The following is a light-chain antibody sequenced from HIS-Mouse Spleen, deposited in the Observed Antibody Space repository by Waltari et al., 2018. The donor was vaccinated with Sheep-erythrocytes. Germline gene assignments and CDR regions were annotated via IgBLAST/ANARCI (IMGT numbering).Light chain of an antibody. CDR2: LGS. V-gene: IGKV2-28*01. Sequence: DIVMTQSPLSLPVTPGEPASISCRSSQSLLHSNGYNYLDSYLQKPGQSPQLLIYLGSNRASGVPDRFSGSGSGTDFTLKISRVEAEDVGVYYCMQALQTPRTFGQGTKVEIK. J-gene: IGKJ1*01. CDR3: MQALQTPRT. CDR1: QSLLHSNGYNY.